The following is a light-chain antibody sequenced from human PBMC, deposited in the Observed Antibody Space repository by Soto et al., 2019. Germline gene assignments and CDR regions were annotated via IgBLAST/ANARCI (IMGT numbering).Light chain of an antibody. Sequence: AIRMTQSPSSFSASTGDRVTITCRASQGISSYLAWYQQKPGKAPKLLIYAASTLQSGVPSRFRGSGSGTDFTLTISCLQSEDFAPYYCQQYYSYPVFGQGTKVDIK. CDR2: AAS. V-gene: IGKV1-8*01. CDR1: QGISSY. CDR3: QQYYSYPV. J-gene: IGKJ1*01.